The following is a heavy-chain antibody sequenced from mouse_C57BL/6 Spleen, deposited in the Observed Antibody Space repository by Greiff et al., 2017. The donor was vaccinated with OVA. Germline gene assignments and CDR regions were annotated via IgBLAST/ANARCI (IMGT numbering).Heavy chain of an antibody. D-gene: IGHD3-3*01. CDR3: ARGGWAFDY. CDR1: GFSFSNYV. V-gene: IGHV5-4*01. J-gene: IGHJ2*01. CDR2: IRDGGSYT. Sequence: EVQVVESVGGLVKPGGSLKLSCAASGFSFSNYVMSWVRQTPEKRLEWVATIRDGGSYTYYPDNVKCRFTVSRDNAKNNLYLQMSHLKSEDTAIYYCARGGWAFDYWGQGTTLTVSS.